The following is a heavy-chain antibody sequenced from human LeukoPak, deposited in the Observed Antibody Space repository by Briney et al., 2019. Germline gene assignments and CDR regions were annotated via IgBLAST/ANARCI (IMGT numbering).Heavy chain of an antibody. V-gene: IGHV4-4*02. J-gene: IGHJ4*02. CDR3: ARNAAHEYYFDY. CDR1: GGSISSTNW. Sequence: SETLSLTCSVSGGSISSTNWWSWVRQPPGKGLEWIGETSHRVSTNYNPSLKSRVTISVDKSKNQFSLKLSSVTAADTAVYYCARNAAHEYYFDYWGQGTLVTVSS. CDR2: TSHRVST. D-gene: IGHD2-15*01.